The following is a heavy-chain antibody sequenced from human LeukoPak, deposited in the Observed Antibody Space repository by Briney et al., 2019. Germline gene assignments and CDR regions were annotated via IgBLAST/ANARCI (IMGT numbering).Heavy chain of an antibody. J-gene: IGHJ4*02. Sequence: GGSLRLSCAASGFTFSSYAMSWVRQAPGKGLEWVSVISGSGASTYYADSVKGRLTISRDNSKNTLYLQVDSLRAEDTAVYYCAKGRYTYGPKDYWGQGTLVTVSS. CDR1: GFTFSSYA. D-gene: IGHD5-18*01. V-gene: IGHV3-23*01. CDR2: ISGSGAST. CDR3: AKGRYTYGPKDY.